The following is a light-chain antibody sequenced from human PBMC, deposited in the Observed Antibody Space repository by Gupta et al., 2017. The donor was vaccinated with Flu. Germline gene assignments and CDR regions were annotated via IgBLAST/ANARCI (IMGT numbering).Light chain of an antibody. CDR3: GAWDSSLNAVV. J-gene: IGLJ3*02. V-gene: IGLV1-51*01. CDR1: DSNIGDNY. CDR2: NND. Sequence: QSPLTQPPSVSAAPGQRVTISCYGSDSNIGDNYVSWYQQLPGTAPRLLMLNNDRQASGIPARFSGSKSGTSATLAITGLQSADAADYYCGAWDSSLNAVVFGGGTKLTVL.